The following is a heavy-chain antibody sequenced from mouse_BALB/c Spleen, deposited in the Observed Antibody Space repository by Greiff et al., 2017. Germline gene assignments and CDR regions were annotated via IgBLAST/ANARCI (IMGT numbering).Heavy chain of an antibody. Sequence: VMLVESGPGLVAPSQSLSITCTVSGFSLTGYGVNWVRQPPGKGLEWLGMIWGDGSTDYNSALKSRLSISKDNSKSQVFLKMNSLQTDDTARYYCARDAGTTVVATPMDYWGQGTSVTVSS. D-gene: IGHD1-1*01. V-gene: IGHV2-6-7*01. CDR2: IWGDGST. CDR3: ARDAGTTVVATPMDY. CDR1: GFSLTGYG. J-gene: IGHJ4*01.